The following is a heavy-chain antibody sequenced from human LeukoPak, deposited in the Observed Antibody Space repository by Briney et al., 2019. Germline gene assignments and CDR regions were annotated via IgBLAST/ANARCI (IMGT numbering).Heavy chain of an antibody. J-gene: IGHJ4*02. CDR2: ISGSGGSA. CDR1: GFTFSSYA. Sequence: GGSLRLSCAASGFTFSSYAMSWVRQAPGKGLEWVSGISGSGGSAYYADSVKGRFTISRDNSKNTLYLQMNSLRAEDTAVYYCAKGTLVVPAAIDFDYWGQGTLVTVSS. V-gene: IGHV3-23*01. CDR3: AKGTLVVPAAIDFDY. D-gene: IGHD2-2*01.